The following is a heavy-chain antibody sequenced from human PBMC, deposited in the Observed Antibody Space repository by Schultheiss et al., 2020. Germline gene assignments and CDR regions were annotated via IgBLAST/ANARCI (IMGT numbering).Heavy chain of an antibody. CDR3: AKAPICSSASCVGFQR. CDR1: GFTFSNAW. J-gene: IGHJ1*01. V-gene: IGHV3-15*07. CDR2: IKSKTDGGTT. Sequence: GGSLRLSCAASGFTFSNAWMNWVRQAPGKGLEWVGRIKSKTDGGTTDYAAPVKGRFTISRDNSKNTLYLQMNSLRAEDTAVYYCAKAPICSSASCVGFQRWGQGTLVTVSS. D-gene: IGHD2-2*01.